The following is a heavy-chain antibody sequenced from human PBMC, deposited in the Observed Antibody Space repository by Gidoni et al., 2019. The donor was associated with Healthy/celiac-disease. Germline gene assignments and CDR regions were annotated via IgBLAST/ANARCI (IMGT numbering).Heavy chain of an antibody. D-gene: IGHD2-15*01. CDR2: IIPILGIA. V-gene: IGHV1-69*04. J-gene: IGHJ6*02. CDR3: ARDELPLYYYYGMDV. CDR1: GGTFSSYA. Sequence: QVQLVQSGAEVKKPGSSVKVSCKASGGTFSSYAISWVRQAPGQGLERMGRIIPILGIANYAQKFQGRVTITADKSTSTAYMELSSLRSEDTAVYYCARDELPLYYYYGMDVWGQGTTVTVSS.